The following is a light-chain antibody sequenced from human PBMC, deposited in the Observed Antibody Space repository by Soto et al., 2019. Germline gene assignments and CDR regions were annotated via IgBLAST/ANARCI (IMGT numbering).Light chain of an antibody. CDR2: DAS. CDR1: QRVSSY. CDR3: QQRSNWPPLT. J-gene: IGKJ3*01. V-gene: IGKV3-11*01. Sequence: EIVLTQSPATLSLSPGERATLACRASQRVSSYLACYQQKPGQAPRLLIYDASNRATGIPARFSGSGSGTDFSLTISRLEPEDFAVYYCQQRSNWPPLTFGPGTKVDSK.